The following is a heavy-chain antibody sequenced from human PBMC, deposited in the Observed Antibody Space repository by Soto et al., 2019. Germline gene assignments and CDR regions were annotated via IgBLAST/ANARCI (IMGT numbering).Heavy chain of an antibody. CDR3: ARSDCSSTSCYNYYYYYGMDV. V-gene: IGHV5-51*01. J-gene: IGHJ6*02. Sequence: GESLKISCKGSGYSFTSYWIGWVRQMPGKGLEWMGIIYPGDSDTRYSPSFQGQVTISADKSISTAYLQWSSLKASDTAMYYCARSDCSSTSCYNYYYYYGMDVWGQGTTVTVSS. CDR2: IYPGDSDT. CDR1: GYSFTSYW. D-gene: IGHD2-2*02.